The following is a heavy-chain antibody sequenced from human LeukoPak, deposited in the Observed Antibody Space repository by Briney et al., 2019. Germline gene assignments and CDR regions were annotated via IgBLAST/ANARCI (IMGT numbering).Heavy chain of an antibody. V-gene: IGHV3-7*01. J-gene: IGHJ4*02. D-gene: IGHD3-16*01. Sequence: GGSLRLSCAASGFTFSSYWMSWVRLAPGKGLEWVANIKQDGSEKYYVDSVKGRFTISRDNAKNSLYLQMNSLRAEDTAVYYCARLVAVAFGYYFDYWGQGTLVTVSS. CDR2: IKQDGSEK. CDR1: GFTFSSYW. CDR3: ARLVAVAFGYYFDY.